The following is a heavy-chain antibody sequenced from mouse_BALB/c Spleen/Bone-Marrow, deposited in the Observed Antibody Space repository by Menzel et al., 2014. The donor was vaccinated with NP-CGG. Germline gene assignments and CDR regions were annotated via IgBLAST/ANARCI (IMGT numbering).Heavy chain of an antibody. CDR1: GYTFXDHA. J-gene: IGHJ3*01. Sequence: VKLMESAAELVKPGASVKISCKASGYTFXDHAIHWVKQKPEQGLEWIGYISPGNGDIKYNEKFKGKATLTADKSSSTAYMQLNSLASEDAAVYFCKSNNYGSSRGFVYWGQGTLVTVSA. CDR3: KSNNYGSSRGFVY. D-gene: IGHD1-1*01. V-gene: IGHV1S53*02. CDR2: ISPGNGDI.